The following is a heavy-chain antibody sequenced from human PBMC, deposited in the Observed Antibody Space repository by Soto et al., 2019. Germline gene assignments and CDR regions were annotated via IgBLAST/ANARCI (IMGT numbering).Heavy chain of an antibody. Sequence: SLRLSCAASGFTFSSYAMSWVRQAPGKGLEWVSAISGSGGSTYYADSVKGRFTISRDNSKNTLYLQMNSLRAEDTAVYYCAKALGRDGYKNLDYWGQGTLVTVSS. D-gene: IGHD5-12*01. J-gene: IGHJ4*02. CDR3: AKALGRDGYKNLDY. V-gene: IGHV3-23*01. CDR1: GFTFSSYA. CDR2: ISGSGGST.